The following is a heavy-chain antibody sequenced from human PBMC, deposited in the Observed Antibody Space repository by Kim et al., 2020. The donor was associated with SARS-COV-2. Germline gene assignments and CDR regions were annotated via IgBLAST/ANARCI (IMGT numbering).Heavy chain of an antibody. CDR2: IYYSGST. J-gene: IGHJ6*03. D-gene: IGHD6-13*01. Sequence: SETLSLTCTVSGGSISSYYWSWIRQPPGKGLEWIGYIYYSGSTNYNPSLKSRVTISVDTSKNQFSLKLSSVTAADTAVYYCARGGSWRKYHYYYYMDVWG. CDR3: ARGGSWRKYHYYYYMDV. CDR1: GGSISSYY. V-gene: IGHV4-59*01.